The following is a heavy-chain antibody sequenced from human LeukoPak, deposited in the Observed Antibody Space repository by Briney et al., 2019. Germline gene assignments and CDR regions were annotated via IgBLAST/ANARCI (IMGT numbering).Heavy chain of an antibody. V-gene: IGHV4-59*08. CDR2: IYYSGST. CDR1: GGCFSSYY. Sequence: SETLSLTCAVYGGCFSSYYWSWIRQPPGKGLEWIGYIYYSGSTNYNPSLKSRVTISVDTSKNQFSLKLSSVTAADTAVYYCARGTGYSSSWLPLYFDYWGQGTLVTVSS. D-gene: IGHD6-13*01. CDR3: ARGTGYSSSWLPLYFDY. J-gene: IGHJ4*02.